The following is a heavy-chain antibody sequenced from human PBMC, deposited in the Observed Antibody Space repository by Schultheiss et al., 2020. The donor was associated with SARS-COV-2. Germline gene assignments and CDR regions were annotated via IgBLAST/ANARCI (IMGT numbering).Heavy chain of an antibody. CDR3: AGVVTGN. CDR1: GGSFSGYY. CDR2: IYYSGST. J-gene: IGHJ4*02. V-gene: IGHV4-59*12. Sequence: SETLSLTCAVYGGSFSGYYWSWIRQPAGKGLEWIGYIYYSGSTNYNPSLKSRVTISVDTSKNQFSLKLSSVTAADTAVYYCAGVVTGNWGQGTLVTVSS. D-gene: IGHD4-23*01.